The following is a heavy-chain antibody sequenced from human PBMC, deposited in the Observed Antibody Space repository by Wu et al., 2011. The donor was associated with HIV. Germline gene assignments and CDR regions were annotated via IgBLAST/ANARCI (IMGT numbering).Heavy chain of an antibody. Sequence: EVQMVQSGAAVKKPGSTVKVSCKVSGVTFTDYYIHWVQQAPGKGLEWMGLVDPEDGDTIYAAKFQGRVTITADTSTDTAYMELSSLRSDDTAVYYCARDRGLRQQLVQAYWGQGTLVTVSS. J-gene: IGHJ4*02. V-gene: IGHV1-69-2*01. CDR2: VDPEDGDT. CDR3: ARDRGLRQQLVQAY. D-gene: IGHD6-13*01. CDR1: GVTFTDYY.